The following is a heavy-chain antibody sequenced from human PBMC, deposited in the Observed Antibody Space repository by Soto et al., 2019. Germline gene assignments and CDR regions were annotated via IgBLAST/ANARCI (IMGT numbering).Heavy chain of an antibody. CDR3: ARDLAAAGPDAFDI. D-gene: IGHD6-13*01. CDR2: IIPIFGTA. CDR1: GGTFSSYA. Sequence: SVKVSCKASGGTFSSYAISWVRQAPGQWLEWMGGIIPIFGTANYAQKFQGRVTITADESTSTAYMELSSLRSEDTAVYYCARDLAAAGPDAFDIWGQGTMVTVSS. V-gene: IGHV1-69*13. J-gene: IGHJ3*02.